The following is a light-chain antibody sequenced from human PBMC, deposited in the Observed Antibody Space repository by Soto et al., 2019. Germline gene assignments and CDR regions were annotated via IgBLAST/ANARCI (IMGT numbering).Light chain of an antibody. CDR1: QSVGSNY. CDR2: GAS. J-gene: IGKJ2*01. Sequence: EIVLTQSPGTLSLSPGERATLSCRASQSVGSNYLAWYQQKPGQAPRILIYGASTRASGIGDRFSGSGSGTDFTLPISRLERGDCAVYYCQLYGGSPPYTFGQGTKLEIK. V-gene: IGKV3-20*01. CDR3: QLYGGSPPYT.